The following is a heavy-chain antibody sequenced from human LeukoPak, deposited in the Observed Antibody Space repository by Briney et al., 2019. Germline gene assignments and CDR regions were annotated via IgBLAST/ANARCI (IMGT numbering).Heavy chain of an antibody. D-gene: IGHD3-10*01. CDR2: IRYDGSNK. J-gene: IGHJ4*02. Sequence: GGSLRLSCAASGFTFSSYGMHWVRQAPGKGLEWVAFIRYDGSNKYYADSVKGRFTISRDNSKNTLYLQMNSLRAEDTAVYYCARDARDYYGSGSYSDLDYWGQGTLVTVSS. CDR3: ARDARDYYGSGSYSDLDY. V-gene: IGHV3-30*02. CDR1: GFTFSSYG.